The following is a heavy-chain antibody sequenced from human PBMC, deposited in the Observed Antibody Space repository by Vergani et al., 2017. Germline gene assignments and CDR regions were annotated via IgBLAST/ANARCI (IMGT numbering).Heavy chain of an antibody. CDR1: GYTFTSYD. Sequence: QVQLVQSGAEVKKPGASVKVSCKASGYTFTSYDINWVRQATGQGLEWMGRIIPILGIANYAQKFQGRVTITADKSTSTAYMELSSLRSEDTAVYYCARDSRDGDPPLYYYYYGMDVWGQGTTVTVSS. D-gene: IGHD4-17*01. V-gene: IGHV1-69*09. J-gene: IGHJ6*02. CDR3: ARDSRDGDPPLYYYYYGMDV. CDR2: IIPILGIA.